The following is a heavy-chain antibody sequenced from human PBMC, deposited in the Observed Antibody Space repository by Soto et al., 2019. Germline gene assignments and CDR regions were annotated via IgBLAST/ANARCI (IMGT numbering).Heavy chain of an antibody. Sequence: PGGSLRLSCAASGFTFSTYWMSWVRPAPGKGLEWVANIKQDGSEKYYVDSVKGRFTISRDNATNSLYLQMNSLRAEDTAVYYCARGGRRSGSYADAFDIWGQGTMVTVSS. CDR2: IKQDGSEK. J-gene: IGHJ3*02. CDR3: ARGGRRSGSYADAFDI. D-gene: IGHD1-26*01. CDR1: GFTFSTYW. V-gene: IGHV3-7*03.